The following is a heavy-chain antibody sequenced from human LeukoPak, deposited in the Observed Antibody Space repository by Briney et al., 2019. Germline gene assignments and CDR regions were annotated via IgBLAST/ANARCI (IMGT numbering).Heavy chain of an antibody. Sequence: PGGSLRLSCAASGFTFDDYAMHWVRQAPGKGLECVSGVSSNTGTIGYADSVKGRFTISRDNAKNSLYLQMNSLRAEDTALYYCAKDMAWEPGIDFDYWGQGTLVTVSS. J-gene: IGHJ4*02. CDR3: AKDMAWEPGIDFDY. CDR2: VSSNTGTI. CDR1: GFTFDDYA. D-gene: IGHD1-26*01. V-gene: IGHV3-9*01.